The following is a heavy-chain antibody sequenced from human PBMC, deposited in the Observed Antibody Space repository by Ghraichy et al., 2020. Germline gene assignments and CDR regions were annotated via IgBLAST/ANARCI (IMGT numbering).Heavy chain of an antibody. J-gene: IGHJ3*02. V-gene: IGHV1-2*06. CDR2: INPNSGGT. CDR3: ARVRIVVVVAATARDAFDI. D-gene: IGHD2-15*01. CDR1: GYTFTGYY. Sequence: ASVKVSCKASGYTFTGYYMHWVRQAPGQGLEWMGRINPNSGGTNYAQKFQGRVTMTRDTSISTAYMELSRLRSDDTAVYYCARVRIVVVVAATARDAFDIWGQGTMVTVSS.